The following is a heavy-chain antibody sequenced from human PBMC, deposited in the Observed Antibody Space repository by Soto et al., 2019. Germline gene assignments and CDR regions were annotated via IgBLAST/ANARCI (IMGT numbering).Heavy chain of an antibody. J-gene: IGHJ6*02. CDR1: GFTFSSYA. V-gene: IGHV3-30-3*01. CDR3: AREGSSSSQYYYYGMDV. CDR2: ISYDGSNK. Sequence: PGGSLRLSCAASGFTFSSYAMHWVRQAPGKGLEWVAVISYDGSNKYYADSVKGRFTISRDNSKNTLYLQMNSLRAEDTAVYYCAREGSSSSQYYYYGMDVWGQGTTVTVSS. D-gene: IGHD6-6*01.